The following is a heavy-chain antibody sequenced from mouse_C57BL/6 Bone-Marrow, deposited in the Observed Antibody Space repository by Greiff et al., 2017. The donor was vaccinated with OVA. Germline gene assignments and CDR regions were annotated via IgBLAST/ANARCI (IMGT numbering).Heavy chain of an antibody. D-gene: IGHD1-1*01. J-gene: IGHJ3*01. V-gene: IGHV1-26*01. CDR2: INPNNGGT. CDR1: GYTFTDYY. Sequence: EVQLQQSGPELVKPGASVKISCKASGYTFTDYYMNWVKQSHGKSLEWIGDINPNNGGTSYNQKFKCKATLTVDKSSSTAYMELRSLTSEDSAVYYCARGGSSFAYWGQGTLVTVSA. CDR3: ARGGSSFAY.